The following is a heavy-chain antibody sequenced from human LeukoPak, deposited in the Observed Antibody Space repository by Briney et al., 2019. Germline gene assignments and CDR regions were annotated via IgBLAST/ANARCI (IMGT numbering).Heavy chain of an antibody. CDR2: MRNDESSK. Sequence: GGSLRLSCAASGFIFTSYGMHWFRQAPDKGLEWVAFMRNDESSKYYADSVKGRFTISRDNSKNTLYLQMNSLRTEDTAVYYCAKDGDYYGSGPRAIPDYWGQGTLVTVSS. CDR1: GFIFTSYG. CDR3: AKDGDYYGSGPRAIPDY. J-gene: IGHJ4*02. V-gene: IGHV3-30*02. D-gene: IGHD3-10*01.